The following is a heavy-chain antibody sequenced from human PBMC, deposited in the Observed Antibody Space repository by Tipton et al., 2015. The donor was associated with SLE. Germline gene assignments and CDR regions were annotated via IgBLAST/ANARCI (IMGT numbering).Heavy chain of an antibody. J-gene: IGHJ5*02. CDR1: GGSISSYY. CDR2: IYYSGST. CDR3: ARARGLVVQRAWFDP. Sequence: TLSLTCTVSGGSISSYYWSWIRQPPGKGLEWIGYIYYSGSTYYNPSLKSRVTISVDTSKNQFSLKLSSVTAADTAVYYCARARGLVVQRAWFDPWGQGTLVTVSS. D-gene: IGHD2-15*01. V-gene: IGHV4-59*12.